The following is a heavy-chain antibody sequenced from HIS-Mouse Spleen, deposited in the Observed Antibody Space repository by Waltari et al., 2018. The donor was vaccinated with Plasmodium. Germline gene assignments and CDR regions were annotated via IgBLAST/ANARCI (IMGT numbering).Heavy chain of an antibody. CDR1: GFTFSSYG. CDR2: ISYDGRNK. CDR3: AKEVLGYYDFWSRPDY. J-gene: IGHJ4*02. V-gene: IGHV3-30*18. D-gene: IGHD3-3*01. Sequence: QVQLVESGGGVVQPGRSLRLSCAASGFTFSSYGMHWVRQAPGKGLEVVAVISYDGRNKYYADSVKGRFTISRDNSKNTLYLQMNSRRAEHTAVYYCAKEVLGYYDFWSRPDYWGQGTLVTVSS.